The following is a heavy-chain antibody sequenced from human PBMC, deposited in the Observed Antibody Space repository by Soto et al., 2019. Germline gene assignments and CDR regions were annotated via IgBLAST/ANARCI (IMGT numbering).Heavy chain of an antibody. CDR1: GYTFTSYA. D-gene: IGHD4-17*01. J-gene: IGHJ4*02. CDR2: INAGNGNT. Sequence: GASVKVSCKASGYTFTSYAMHCVRQAPGQRLEWMGWINAGNGNTKYSQKFQGRVTITRDTSASTAYMELSSLRSEDTAVYYCARDPDYGDYGTSPADDYWGQGTLVTVSS. V-gene: IGHV1-3*01. CDR3: ARDPDYGDYGTSPADDY.